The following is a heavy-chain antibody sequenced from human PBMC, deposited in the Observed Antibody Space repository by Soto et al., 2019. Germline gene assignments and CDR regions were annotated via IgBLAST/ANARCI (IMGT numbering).Heavy chain of an antibody. CDR2: ISGSGATT. CDR1: GFSFSTYA. D-gene: IGHD2-8*01. CDR3: ATEQWSPLARYCSDGAVDWVDP. V-gene: IGHV3-23*01. J-gene: IGHJ5*02. Sequence: EVELLQSGGGLVQPGGSLRLSCAASGFSFSTYAMSWVRQAPGKGLEWGSAISGSGATTFYAESMKGRFTISRDNSRDSRYLQMNSPRAEDTAVDFCATEQWSPLARYCSDGAVDWVDPWGRGTLVTVSS.